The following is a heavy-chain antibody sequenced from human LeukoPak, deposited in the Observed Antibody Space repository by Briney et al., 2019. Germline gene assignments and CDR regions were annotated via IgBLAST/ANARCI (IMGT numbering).Heavy chain of an antibody. CDR2: ISGSAGST. V-gene: IGHV3-23*01. J-gene: IGHJ4*02. CDR3: AHGTMYQLDY. CDR1: GFTFSSYG. D-gene: IGHD2-2*01. Sequence: GGSLRLSCAASGFTFSSYGMSWVRQAPGKGLEWVSAISGSAGSTYYADSVKGRFTISRDNSKNTLYLQMNSLRAEDTAVYYCAHGTMYQLDYWGQGTLVTVSS.